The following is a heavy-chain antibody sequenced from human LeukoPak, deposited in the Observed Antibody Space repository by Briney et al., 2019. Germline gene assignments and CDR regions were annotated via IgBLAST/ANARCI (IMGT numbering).Heavy chain of an antibody. CDR2: ISGSGGST. Sequence: GGSLRLSCAASGFTFSSYAMSWVRQAPGKGLEWVSAISGSGGSTYYADSVKGRFTISRDNSKNTLYLQMNGLRAEDTAVYYCAKASAAPGDFDYWGQGTLVTVSS. D-gene: IGHD6-13*01. J-gene: IGHJ4*02. CDR1: GFTFSSYA. CDR3: AKASAAPGDFDY. V-gene: IGHV3-23*01.